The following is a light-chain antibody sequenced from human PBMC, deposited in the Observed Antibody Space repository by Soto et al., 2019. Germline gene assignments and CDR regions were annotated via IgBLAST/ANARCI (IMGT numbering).Light chain of an antibody. CDR3: QQYGSSPRT. V-gene: IGKV3-20*01. CDR1: QSVSSDY. CDR2: ATS. Sequence: DIVLTQSPGTLSLSPGERATLSCRASQSVSSDYLAWYQQKPGRAPRLLIYATSSRATGIPDRFSGSGSGTDFTLTISRLEPEDFAVYFCQQYGSSPRTFGQGTKVEIK. J-gene: IGKJ1*01.